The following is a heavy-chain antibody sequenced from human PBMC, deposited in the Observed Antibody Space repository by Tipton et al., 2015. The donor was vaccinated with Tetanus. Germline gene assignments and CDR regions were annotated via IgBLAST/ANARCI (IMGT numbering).Heavy chain of an antibody. D-gene: IGHD3/OR15-3a*01. V-gene: IGHV1-18*01. Sequence: QVQLVQSGAEVKKPGASVKVSCKASGYTFTHYGVNWVRQAPGQGLEWMGWISPFNENVNYAEKFQGRLTMTMDRSTATVYMDLRGLRSDDTAVYYCARGRGLGPHEYFEHWGQGTLVTVSS. CDR1: GYTFTHYG. CDR3: ARGRGLGPHEYFEH. CDR2: ISPFNENV. J-gene: IGHJ5*02.